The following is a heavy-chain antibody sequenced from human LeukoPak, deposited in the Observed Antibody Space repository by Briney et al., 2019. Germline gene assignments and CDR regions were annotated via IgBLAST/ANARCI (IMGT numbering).Heavy chain of an antibody. Sequence: GGSLRLSCAASGFTFSSYSMTWVRQAPGKGLEWVSSISSSSSYIYYADSVKGRFTISRDNAKNSLYLQMNSLRAEDTAVYYCARDTVAVAGSDYWGRGTLVTVSS. J-gene: IGHJ4*02. CDR2: ISSSSSYI. D-gene: IGHD6-19*01. CDR1: GFTFSSYS. CDR3: ARDTVAVAGSDY. V-gene: IGHV3-21*01.